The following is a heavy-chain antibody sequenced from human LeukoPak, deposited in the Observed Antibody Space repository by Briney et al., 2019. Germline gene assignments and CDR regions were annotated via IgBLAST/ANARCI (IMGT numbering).Heavy chain of an antibody. D-gene: IGHD4-17*01. CDR3: AKDWAATVRGTDY. J-gene: IGHJ4*02. CDR1: GVTFSSYW. Sequence: PGGSLRFSCAAPGVTFSSYWMHWFRQAPGKGLDGVSGINWNSDNIGYADSVKGRFTISRDNAKNSLYLQMSSLRAEDTALYYCAKDWAATVRGTDYWGQGTLVTVSS. CDR2: INWNSDNI. V-gene: IGHV3-9*01.